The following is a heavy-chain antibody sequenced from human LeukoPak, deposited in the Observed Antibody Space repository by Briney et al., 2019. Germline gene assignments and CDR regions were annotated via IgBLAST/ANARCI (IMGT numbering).Heavy chain of an antibody. J-gene: IGHJ4*02. V-gene: IGHV3-33*01. CDR3: ARDAYCSTTTRDDRERRDY. CDR2: IYFDGTNK. D-gene: IGHD2-2*01. CDR1: GFTFNRYG. Sequence: GGSLRLSCAASGFTFNRYGMHWVRQAPGKGLEWVAVIYFDGTNKFYADSVQGRFIISRDNSRNTLYLQMNSLRAEDTAVYYCARDAYCSTTTRDDRERRDYWGQGTLVTASS.